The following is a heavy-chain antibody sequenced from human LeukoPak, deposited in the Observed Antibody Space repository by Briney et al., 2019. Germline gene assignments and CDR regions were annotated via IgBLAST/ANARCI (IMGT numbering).Heavy chain of an antibody. CDR1: GFTFSGYA. CDR2: ISGSGGST. CDR3: AKVSRPVYPAEFDY. J-gene: IGHJ4*01. V-gene: IGHV3-23*01. D-gene: IGHD6-13*01. Sequence: TGGTLRLSCAASGFTFSGYAMSCVSQAPGKGLEWVSAISGSGGSTYYADSVKGRFTISRDNSKNTLYLQMNSLRAEDTAVYYCAKVSRPVYPAEFDYWGQGTLVTVSS.